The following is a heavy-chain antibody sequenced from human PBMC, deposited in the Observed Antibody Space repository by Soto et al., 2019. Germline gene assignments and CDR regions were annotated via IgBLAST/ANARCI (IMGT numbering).Heavy chain of an antibody. D-gene: IGHD2-2*01. J-gene: IGHJ4*02. CDR3: ARSFVVPPGPFDY. CDR2: IKQDGSEK. V-gene: IGHV3-7*03. CDR1: GFTFSSYW. Sequence: EVQLVESGGGLVQPGGSLRLSCAASGFTFSSYWMSWVRQAPGKGLEWVANIKQDGSEKYYVDSVKGRFTISRDSAKNSLYLQMNSLRAEDTAVYYCARSFVVPPGPFDYWGQGTLVTVSS.